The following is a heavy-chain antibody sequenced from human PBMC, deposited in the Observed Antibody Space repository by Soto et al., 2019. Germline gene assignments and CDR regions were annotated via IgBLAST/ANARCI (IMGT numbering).Heavy chain of an antibody. CDR1: GGSFSGYY. D-gene: IGHD2-2*01. CDR3: ARLPAAGKNLRTFDY. V-gene: IGHV4-34*01. Sequence: SETLSLTCAVYGGSFSGYYWSWIRQPPGKGLEWIGEINHSGSTNYNPSLKSRVTISVDTSKNQFSLKLSSVTAADTAVYYCARLPAAGKNLRTFDYWGQGTLVTVSS. CDR2: INHSGST. J-gene: IGHJ4*02.